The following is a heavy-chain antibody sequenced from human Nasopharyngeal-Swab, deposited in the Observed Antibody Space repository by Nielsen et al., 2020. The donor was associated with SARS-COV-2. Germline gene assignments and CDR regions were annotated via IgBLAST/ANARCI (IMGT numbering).Heavy chain of an antibody. J-gene: IGHJ4*02. CDR3: ARHDRGWYSGEKYYFDY. CDR1: GGSFRGYY. D-gene: IGHD6-19*01. CDR2: INHSGST. Sequence: SETLSLTCAVYGGSFRGYYWSWIRQPPGKGLEWIGEINHSGSTNYNPSLKSRVTISVDPSKNQFSLKLSSVTAADTAVYYCARHDRGWYSGEKYYFDYWGQGTLVTVSS. V-gene: IGHV4-34*01.